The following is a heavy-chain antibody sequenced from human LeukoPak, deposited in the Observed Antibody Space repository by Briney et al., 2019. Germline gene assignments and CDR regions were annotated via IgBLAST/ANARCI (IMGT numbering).Heavy chain of an antibody. V-gene: IGHV4-4*09. CDR2: IYTSGST. CDR3: AGPYSSGWYGAFGI. J-gene: IGHJ3*02. Sequence: SETLSLTCTVSDGSINGYYWSWIRQPPGKGLEWIGYIYTSGSTNYNPSLKSRVTISVDTSKNQFSLKLSSVTAADTAVYYCAGPYSSGWYGAFGIWGHGTMVTVSS. CDR1: DGSINGYY. D-gene: IGHD6-19*01.